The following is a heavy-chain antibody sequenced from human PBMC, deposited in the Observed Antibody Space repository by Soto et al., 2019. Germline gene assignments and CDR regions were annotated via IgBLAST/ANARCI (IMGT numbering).Heavy chain of an antibody. D-gene: IGHD2-15*01. Sequence: GGSLRLSCSASGFTFSSYAMHWVRQAPGKGLEYFSVISSNGGSIYYADSVKGRFTISRYNSKNTLFLQMSSLRAEDTAVYYCVRASIGYCSGGSCYSDFDYWGQGTLVTVSS. V-gene: IGHV3-64D*06. CDR2: ISSNGGSI. CDR3: VRASIGYCSGGSCYSDFDY. CDR1: GFTFSSYA. J-gene: IGHJ4*02.